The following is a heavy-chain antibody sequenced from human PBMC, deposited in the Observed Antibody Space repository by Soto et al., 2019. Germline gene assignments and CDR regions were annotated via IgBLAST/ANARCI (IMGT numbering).Heavy chain of an antibody. Sequence: GGSLRLSCAASGFNFSNHWMHWVRQRPAEGLVWVSRITSDGKSKAYAESVKGRFAISRDNAKNTLYLQMNGLTAEDTAVYYCARESGDWPLNSFDPWGQGTLVTVSS. CDR3: ARESGDWPLNSFDP. J-gene: IGHJ5*02. CDR1: GFNFSNHW. D-gene: IGHD2-21*02. V-gene: IGHV3-74*01. CDR2: ITSDGKSK.